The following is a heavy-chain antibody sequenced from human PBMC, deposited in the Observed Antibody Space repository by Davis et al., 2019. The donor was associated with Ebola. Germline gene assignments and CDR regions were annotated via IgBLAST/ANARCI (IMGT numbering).Heavy chain of an antibody. CDR3: ARQGTTSWDS. CDR1: GNSFTSHW. D-gene: IGHD2-2*01. J-gene: IGHJ4*02. CDR2: IYPSDSDT. V-gene: IGHV5-51*01. Sequence: GESLKISCKDSGNSFTSHWIGWVRQMPGKGLEWMGLIYPSDSDTVYSPSFQGPVNISVDKSIRTAYLHWNSLKASDTATSYCARQGTTSWDSWGQGTLVTVSS.